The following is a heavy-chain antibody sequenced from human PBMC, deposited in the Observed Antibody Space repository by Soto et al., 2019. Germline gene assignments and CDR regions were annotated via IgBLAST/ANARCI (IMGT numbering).Heavy chain of an antibody. CDR3: VREMGTRSAPQNSFDY. Sequence: ASVKVSWKASGYTFTSYGIIWVRQATGQGLEWMGYISPNSGVTTYAQNLQGRLTMTTDTSTSTAYMELRSLSSDDTAVYYCVREMGTRSAPQNSFDYWGLGALVTVP. V-gene: IGHV1-18*01. J-gene: IGHJ4*02. CDR2: ISPNSGVT. D-gene: IGHD6-25*01. CDR1: GYTFTSYG.